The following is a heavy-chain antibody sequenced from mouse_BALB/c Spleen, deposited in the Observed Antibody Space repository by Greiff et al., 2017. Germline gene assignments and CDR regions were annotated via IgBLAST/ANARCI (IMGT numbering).Heavy chain of an antibody. V-gene: IGHV5-17*02. CDR1: GFTFSSFG. D-gene: IGHD2-1*01. J-gene: IGHJ2*01. CDR2: ISSGSSTI. CDR3: AGGNYAFDY. Sequence: EVQLVESGGGLVQPGGSRKLSCAASGFTFSSFGMHWVRQAPEKGLEWVAYISSGSSTIYYADTVKGRFTISRDNPKNTLFLQMTSLRSEDTAMYYCAGGNYAFDYWGQGTTLTVSS.